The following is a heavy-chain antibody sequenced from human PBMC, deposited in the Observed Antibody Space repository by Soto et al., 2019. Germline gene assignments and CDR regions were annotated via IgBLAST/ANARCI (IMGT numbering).Heavy chain of an antibody. J-gene: IGHJ4*02. CDR1: GFTFRNYG. CDR2: IWHDGSFK. CDR3: ARGEEEGNYFDN. Sequence: GGSLRLSCAASGFTFRNYGMHWVRQAPGKGLEWVASIWHDGSFKYEADSVKGRFTISRDNSKNTLSFQMNSLRADDTAAYYCARGEEEGNYFDNWGLGTLVNVSS. V-gene: IGHV3-33*01.